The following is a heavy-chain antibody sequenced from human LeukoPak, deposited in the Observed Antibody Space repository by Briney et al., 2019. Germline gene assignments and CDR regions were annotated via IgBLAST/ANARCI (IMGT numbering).Heavy chain of an antibody. CDR2: IKSKTDGGTT. Sequence: PGGSLRLSCAASGFTFSNAWMSWVRQAPGKGLEWVGRIKSKTDGGTTDYAAPVKGRFTISRDDSKNTLYLQMNSLKTEDTAVYYCTTDGLVLWFGVNLDFDYWGQGTLVTVSS. CDR1: GFTFSNAW. D-gene: IGHD3-10*01. J-gene: IGHJ4*02. V-gene: IGHV3-15*01. CDR3: TTDGLVLWFGVNLDFDY.